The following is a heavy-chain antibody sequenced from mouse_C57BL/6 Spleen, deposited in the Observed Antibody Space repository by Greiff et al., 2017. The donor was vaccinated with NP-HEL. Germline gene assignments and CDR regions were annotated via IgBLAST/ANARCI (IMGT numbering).Heavy chain of an antibody. J-gene: IGHJ1*03. CDR1: GFTFSSYA. Sequence: EVHLVESGGGLVKPGGSLKLSCAASGFTFSSYAMSWVRQTPEKRLEWVATISDGGSYTYYPDNVKGRFTISRDNAKNNLYLQMSHLKSEDTAMYYCARDESNGNFWYFDVWGTGTTVTVSS. CDR2: ISDGGSYT. CDR3: ARDESNGNFWYFDV. D-gene: IGHD2-5*01. V-gene: IGHV5-4*01.